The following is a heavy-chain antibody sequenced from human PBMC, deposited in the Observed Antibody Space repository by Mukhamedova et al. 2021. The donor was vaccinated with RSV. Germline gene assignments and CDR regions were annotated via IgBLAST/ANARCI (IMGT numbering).Heavy chain of an antibody. V-gene: IGHV1-3*01. CDR3: ARGFGGAADS. J-gene: IGHJ5*01. Sequence: GYTFTTKAIHWVRQAPGQGLEWMGWINPGKGDTRYSQELQGRVTITRDTSASTAYMELSGPRSEKTAVDYCARGFGGAADSWG. D-gene: IGHD2-15*01. CDR1: GYTFTTKA. CDR2: INPGKGDT.